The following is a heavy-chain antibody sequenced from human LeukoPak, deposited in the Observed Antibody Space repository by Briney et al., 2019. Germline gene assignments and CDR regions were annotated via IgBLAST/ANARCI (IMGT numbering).Heavy chain of an antibody. CDR2: TYYRSKWYY. Sequence: SQTLALTCAISGDSVSSNSFAWNWIRQSPSRGLEWLGRTYYRSKWYYDYSPSVKSRITINPDTSNNQFSLHLTSVTPDDTAVYFCARVGPGFDPWGLGTLVTVSS. V-gene: IGHV6-1*01. J-gene: IGHJ5*02. CDR1: GDSVSSNSFA. CDR3: ARVGPGFDP. D-gene: IGHD1-14*01.